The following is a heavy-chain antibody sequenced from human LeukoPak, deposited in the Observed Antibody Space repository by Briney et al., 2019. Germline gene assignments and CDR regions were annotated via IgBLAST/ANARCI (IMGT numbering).Heavy chain of an antibody. Sequence: GGSLRLSCAASGFTFSSYAMSWVRQAPGKGLEWVSSITSGSSYIYYADSVKGRFTISRDNAKNSLFLQMNSLRAEDTAVYYCARDPYSGSYGNYYYYFMDVWGKGTTVTISS. CDR2: ITSGSSYI. CDR1: GFTFSSYA. D-gene: IGHD1-26*01. CDR3: ARDPYSGSYGNYYYYFMDV. J-gene: IGHJ6*03. V-gene: IGHV3-21*01.